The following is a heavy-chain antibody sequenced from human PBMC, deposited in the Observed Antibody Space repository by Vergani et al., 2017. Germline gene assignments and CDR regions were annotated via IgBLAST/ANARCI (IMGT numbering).Heavy chain of an antibody. CDR2: IIPIFGTA. V-gene: IGHV1-69*01. CDR1: GGTFSSYA. J-gene: IGHJ5*02. Sequence: QVQLVQSGAEVKKPGSSVKVSCKASGGTFSSYAISWVRQAPGQGLEWMGGIIPIFGTANYAQKFQGRVTITADESTSTAYMELSSLRSEDTAVYYCARDSRKRGYSGYDRSPHNWFDPWGQGTLVTVSS. D-gene: IGHD5-12*01. CDR3: ARDSRKRGYSGYDRSPHNWFDP.